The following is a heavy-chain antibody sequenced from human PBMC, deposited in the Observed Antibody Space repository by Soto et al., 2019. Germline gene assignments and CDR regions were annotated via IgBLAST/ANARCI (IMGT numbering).Heavy chain of an antibody. CDR2: INPNSGGT. V-gene: IGHV1-2*04. CDR3: ARESFFYYYDSSGSPSHGIDP. J-gene: IGHJ5*02. D-gene: IGHD3-22*01. CDR1: GYTFTGYY. Sequence: ASVKVSCKASGYTFTGYYMHWVRQAPGQGLEWMGWINPNSGGTNYAQKFQGWVTMTRDTSISTAYMELSRLRSDDTAVYYCARESFFYYYDSSGSPSHGIDPWGQGTLVTVSS.